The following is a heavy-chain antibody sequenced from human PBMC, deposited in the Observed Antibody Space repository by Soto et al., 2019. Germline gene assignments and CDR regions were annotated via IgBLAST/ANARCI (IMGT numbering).Heavy chain of an antibody. V-gene: IGHV3-9*01. CDR2: ISWNSGSI. CDR1: GFTFYDYA. D-gene: IGHD1-7*01. J-gene: IGHJ6*02. CDR3: AKGGNYETFYYGMDV. Sequence: GGSLRLSCAASGFTFYDYAMHWVRQAPGKGLEWVSGISWNSGSIGYADSVKGRFTISRDNAKNSLYLQMNSLRAEDTALYYCAKGGNYETFYYGMDVWGQGTTVTVSS.